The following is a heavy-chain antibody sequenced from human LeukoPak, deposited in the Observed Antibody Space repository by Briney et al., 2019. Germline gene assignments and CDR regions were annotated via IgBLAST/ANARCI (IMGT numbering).Heavy chain of an antibody. CDR1: GYTFTGYF. Sequence: GASVKVSCKASGYTFTGYFVHWVRQAPGQGLQWMGWINPNTGGTNYAQKFQGRVTMTRDTSISTVYMELSSLRSEDTAVYYCARDRRTMIVVKGGAFDIWGQGTMVTVSS. J-gene: IGHJ3*02. V-gene: IGHV1-2*02. CDR2: INPNTGGT. D-gene: IGHD3-22*01. CDR3: ARDRRTMIVVKGGAFDI.